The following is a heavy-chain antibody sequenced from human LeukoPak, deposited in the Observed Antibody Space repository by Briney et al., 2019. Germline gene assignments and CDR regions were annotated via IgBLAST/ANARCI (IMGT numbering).Heavy chain of an antibody. V-gene: IGHV4-30-4*01. J-gene: IGHJ3*02. Sequence: PSQTLSLTCTVSGGSISSGDYYWSWIRQPPGKGLEWIGYIYYSGSTYYNPSLKSRVTISVDTSKDQFSLKLSSVTAADTAVYYCARDRISAHYYDSSGYYPPTLAFDIWGQGTMVTASS. D-gene: IGHD3-22*01. CDR2: IYYSGST. CDR3: ARDRISAHYYDSSGYYPPTLAFDI. CDR1: GGSISSGDYY.